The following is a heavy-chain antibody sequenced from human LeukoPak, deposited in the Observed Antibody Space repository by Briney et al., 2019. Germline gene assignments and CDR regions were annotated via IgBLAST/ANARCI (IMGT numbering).Heavy chain of an antibody. Sequence: PGGSLRLSCAASGFTFRTHWMHWVRQAPGKRLVWVSYSNRDGSKTSYAASVKGRFTISRDNAKNTLYLQMNSLRAEDTAVYYCARDREYSYDSWGQGTLVTVSP. CDR1: GFTFRTHW. J-gene: IGHJ4*02. CDR3: ARDREYSYDS. D-gene: IGHD5-12*01. V-gene: IGHV3-74*01. CDR2: SNRDGSKT.